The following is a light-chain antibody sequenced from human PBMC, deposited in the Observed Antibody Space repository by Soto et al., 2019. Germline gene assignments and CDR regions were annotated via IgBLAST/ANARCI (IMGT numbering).Light chain of an antibody. CDR3: QQYYGTPLT. CDR2: WAS. CDR1: QSVFYNSNNKHY. V-gene: IGKV4-1*01. Sequence: DIVMTQSPDSLAVSLGERATINCKPSQSVFYNSNNKHYLAWYQHKPGQPPRLLIYWASTRESAVPDRFSGSGSGNDFSLTTSSQHPEDVSVYGCQQYYGTPLTCGGATKVEIK. J-gene: IGKJ4*01.